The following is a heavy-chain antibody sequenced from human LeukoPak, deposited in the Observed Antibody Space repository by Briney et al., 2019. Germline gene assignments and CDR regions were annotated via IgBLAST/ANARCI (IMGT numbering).Heavy chain of an antibody. Sequence: PSETLSLTCTVSGGSISSYYWSWIRQPPGKGLEWIGYIYYSGSTNYNPSLKSRVTISVDTSKNQFSLKLSSVTAADTAVYYCARGGDHGSGSYYRNWGQGTLVTVSS. V-gene: IGHV4-59*01. CDR3: ARGGDHGSGSYYRN. D-gene: IGHD3-10*01. CDR2: IYYSGST. CDR1: GGSISSYY. J-gene: IGHJ4*02.